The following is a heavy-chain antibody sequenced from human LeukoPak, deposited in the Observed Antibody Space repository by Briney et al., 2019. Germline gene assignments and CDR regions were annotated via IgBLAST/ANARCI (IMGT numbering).Heavy chain of an antibody. CDR3: ARDKKGSSCYDY. D-gene: IGHD2-2*01. CDR2: IYYSGST. V-gene: IGHV4-59*01. J-gene: IGHJ4*02. CDR1: GGSISSYY. Sequence: SENLSLTCTVSGGSISSYYWSWIRQSPGKGLEWIGYIYYSGSTNYNPSLKSRVTISVDTSKNQVSLKLSSVPAADTAVYYCARDKKGSSCYDYWGQGTLVTVSS.